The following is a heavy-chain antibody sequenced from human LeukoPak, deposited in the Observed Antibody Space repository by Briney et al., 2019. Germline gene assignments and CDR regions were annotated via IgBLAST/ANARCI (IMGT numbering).Heavy chain of an antibody. J-gene: IGHJ5*02. CDR1: GFTFGDYA. Sequence: GGSLRLSCTASGFTFGDYAMSWFRQAPGKGLEWVANIKQDGSEKYYVDSVKGRFTISRDNAKNSLYLQMNSLRAEDTAVYYCARGLNRFLEWLLLSNWFDPWGQGTLVTVSS. D-gene: IGHD3-3*01. CDR3: ARGLNRFLEWLLLSNWFDP. V-gene: IGHV3-7*01. CDR2: IKQDGSEK.